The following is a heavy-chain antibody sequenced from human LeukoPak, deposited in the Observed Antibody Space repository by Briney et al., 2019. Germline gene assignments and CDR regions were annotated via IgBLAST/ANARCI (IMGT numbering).Heavy chain of an antibody. CDR2: ISFDGSNK. CDR3: VKELRGYSNGFEY. J-gene: IGHJ4*02. Sequence: GGSLRLSCAASGFTFSHYGVHWVRQAPGKGLEWVAVISFDGSNKYYADSVKGRFTISRDSSKNTVFLQMNSLRAEDTAVYYCVKELRGYSNGFEYWGEGTLVTESS. D-gene: IGHD5-18*01. V-gene: IGHV3-30*18. CDR1: GFTFSHYG.